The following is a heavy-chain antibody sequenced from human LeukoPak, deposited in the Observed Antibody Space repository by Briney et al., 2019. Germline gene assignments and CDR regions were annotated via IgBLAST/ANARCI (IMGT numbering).Heavy chain of an antibody. Sequence: GASVKDSCKASGGTFRSYVVSWVRLAPGQGREWMGGIIPIFGASKYAQKFQCRVTITTDESTSTAYMELRSLRSEDTAVYYCSRHTGYKWKDGIYYWGQGNLVTVSS. CDR3: SRHTGYKWKDGIYY. CDR2: IIPIFGAS. V-gene: IGHV1-69*05. CDR1: GGTFRSYV. D-gene: IGHD1-20*01. J-gene: IGHJ4*02.